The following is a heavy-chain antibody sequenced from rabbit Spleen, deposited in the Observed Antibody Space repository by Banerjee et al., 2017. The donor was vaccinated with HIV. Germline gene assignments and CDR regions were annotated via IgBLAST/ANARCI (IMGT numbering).Heavy chain of an antibody. CDR1: GIDFSSYG. D-gene: IGHD4-1*01. Sequence: QLVESGGGLVTLGGSLKLSCKASGIDFSSYGISWVRQAPGKGLEWIGYIDPIFSSTTYASWVNGRFTISSHNAQNTLYLQLNSLTAADTATYFCVREVAGKFNLWGPGTLVTVS. CDR2: IDPIFSST. J-gene: IGHJ4*01. CDR3: VREVAGKFNL. V-gene: IGHV1S7*01.